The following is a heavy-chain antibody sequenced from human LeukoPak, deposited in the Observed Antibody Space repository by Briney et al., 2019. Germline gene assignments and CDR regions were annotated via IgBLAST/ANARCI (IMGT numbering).Heavy chain of an antibody. CDR2: TREDGSEK. J-gene: IGHJ4*02. CDR3: ARDLAGHYYGSGSSFDY. V-gene: IGHV3-7*01. Sequence: PGGSLRLSCTASGFTFSTYRMSWVRQAPGKGLEWVANTREDGSEKYYVDSVKGRFTISRDNAKNSLYLQMNSLRAEDTAVYYCARDLAGHYYGSGSSFDYWGQGTLVTVSS. CDR1: GFTFSTYR. D-gene: IGHD3-10*01.